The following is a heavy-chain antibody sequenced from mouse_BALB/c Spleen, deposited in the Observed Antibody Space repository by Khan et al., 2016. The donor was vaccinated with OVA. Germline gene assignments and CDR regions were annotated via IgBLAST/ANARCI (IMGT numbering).Heavy chain of an antibody. D-gene: IGHD2-14*01. CDR1: GFTFSSFG. V-gene: IGHV5-17*02. Sequence: EVELQESGGGLVQPGGFRKLSCAASGFTFSSFGIHWLRQAPGKGLEWVAYICSGGSTIYYADTVKGRSTITGDNPYNTLFLQITSLTSEESAMYYCVREDYRCRYVDYWRQGTVVTVSA. CDR2: ICSGGSTI. CDR3: VREDYRCRYVDY. J-gene: IGHJ3*01.